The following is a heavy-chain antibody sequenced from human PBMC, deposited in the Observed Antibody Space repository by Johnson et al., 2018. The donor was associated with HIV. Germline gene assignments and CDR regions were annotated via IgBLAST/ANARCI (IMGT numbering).Heavy chain of an antibody. CDR1: GFTFSSYA. D-gene: IGHD3-10*01. CDR3: ARAPGFSRAFDI. J-gene: IGHJ3*02. Sequence: VQLVESGGGVVQPGKSLRLSCAASGFTFSSYAMSWVRQDPGKGLEWVSAISGSGGSIYYADSVKGRFTISRDNSKNSLYLQMNRLTAEDTAVYYCARAPGFSRAFDIWGQGTMVTVSS. CDR2: ISGSGGSI. V-gene: IGHV3-23*04.